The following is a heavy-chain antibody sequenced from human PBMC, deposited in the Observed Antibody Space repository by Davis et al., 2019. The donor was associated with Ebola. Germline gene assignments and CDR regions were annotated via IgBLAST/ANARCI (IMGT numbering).Heavy chain of an antibody. Sequence: GESLKISCAASGFTFSSYGMHWVRQAPGKGLEWVAFIRYDGSNKYYADSVKGRFTISRDNSKNTLYLQMNSLRAEDTAVYYCARERDDFWSGSLYFDYWGQGTLVTVSS. CDR1: GFTFSSYG. CDR3: ARERDDFWSGSLYFDY. J-gene: IGHJ4*02. D-gene: IGHD3-3*01. V-gene: IGHV3-30*02. CDR2: IRYDGSNK.